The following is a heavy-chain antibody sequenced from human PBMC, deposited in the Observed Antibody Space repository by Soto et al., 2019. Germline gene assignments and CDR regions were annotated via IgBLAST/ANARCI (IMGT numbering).Heavy chain of an antibody. CDR1: GYTLTSSY. CDR3: ARVAVAGTGWFDP. CDR2: IIPIFGTA. D-gene: IGHD6-19*01. Sequence: GASVKVSCKASGYTLTSSYMHWVRQAPGQGLEWMGGIIPIFGTANYAQKFQGRVTITADKSTSTAYMELSSLRSEDTAVYYCARVAVAGTGWFDPWGQGTLVTVSS. V-gene: IGHV1-69*06. J-gene: IGHJ5*02.